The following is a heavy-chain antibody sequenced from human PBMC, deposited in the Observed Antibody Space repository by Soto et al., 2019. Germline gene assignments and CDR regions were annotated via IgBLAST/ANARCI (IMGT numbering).Heavy chain of an antibody. Sequence: ASVKVSCKASGYTFTGYYMHWVRQAPGQGLEWMGWINPNSGGTNYAQKFQGWFTMTRDTSISTAYMELSRLRSDDTAVYYCARTEGGVDAFDIWGQGTMVTVSS. V-gene: IGHV1-2*04. CDR2: INPNSGGT. J-gene: IGHJ3*02. D-gene: IGHD1-26*01. CDR1: GYTFTGYY. CDR3: ARTEGGVDAFDI.